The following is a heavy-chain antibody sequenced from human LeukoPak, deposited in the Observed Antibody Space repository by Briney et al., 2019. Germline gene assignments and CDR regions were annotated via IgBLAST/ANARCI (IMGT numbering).Heavy chain of an antibody. CDR2: INWNGGGT. CDR1: GFTYDDYG. Sequence: GGSLRLSCAASGFTYDDYGMSWVRQAPGKGLEWVSGINWNGGGTGYADSVKGRFTISRDSAKNSLYLQMNTLRAEDTALYYCARGASYYYDTSGYYNWGQGTLVTVSS. V-gene: IGHV3-20*04. D-gene: IGHD3-22*01. CDR3: ARGASYYYDTSGYYN. J-gene: IGHJ4*02.